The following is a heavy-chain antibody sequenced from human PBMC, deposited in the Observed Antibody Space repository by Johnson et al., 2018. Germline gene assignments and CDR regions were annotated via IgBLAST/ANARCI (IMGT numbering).Heavy chain of an antibody. V-gene: IGHV3-30*03. CDR3: ARDGVVWHGDYYYYYYMDV. Sequence: QVQLVQSGGGVVQXGRSLRLSCAASGFTFRNYDIHWVRQAPGKGLEWVAVISYDGSNKYYADSDDSVKGRFSISRDNAKNSLSLQMNSLRAEDTALCYCARDGVVWHGDYYYYYYMDVWGKGTTVTVSS. J-gene: IGHJ6*03. CDR2: ISYDGSNK. CDR1: GFTFRNYD. D-gene: IGHD4-17*01.